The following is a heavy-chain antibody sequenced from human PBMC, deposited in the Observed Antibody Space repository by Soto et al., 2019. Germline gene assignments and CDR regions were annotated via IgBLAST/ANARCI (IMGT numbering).Heavy chain of an antibody. J-gene: IGHJ6*02. Sequence: SETLSLTCTVSGGYISGSTSYWGWIRQPPGKGLEWIGEINHSGSTNYNPSLKSRVTISVDTSKDQFSLKLSSVTAADTAVYYCARGRGVLRFLEWSTYGMDVWGQGTTVTVS. CDR3: ARGRGVLRFLEWSTYGMDV. CDR2: INHSGST. D-gene: IGHD3-3*01. CDR1: GGYISGSTSY. V-gene: IGHV4-39*07.